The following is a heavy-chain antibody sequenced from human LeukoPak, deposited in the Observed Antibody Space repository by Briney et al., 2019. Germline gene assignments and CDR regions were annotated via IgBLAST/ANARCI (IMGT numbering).Heavy chain of an antibody. D-gene: IGHD4-17*01. V-gene: IGHV1-18*01. J-gene: IGHJ4*02. Sequence: ASVKVSCTASGYTFTSYGISWVRQAPGQGPEWMGWIATYNGNTNYAQKFQGRVTMTTDTSTSTVYMELRSLRSDDTAVYYCARNGDYVVYYDYWGQGTLVTVSS. CDR1: GYTFTSYG. CDR3: ARNGDYVVYYDY. CDR2: IATYNGNT.